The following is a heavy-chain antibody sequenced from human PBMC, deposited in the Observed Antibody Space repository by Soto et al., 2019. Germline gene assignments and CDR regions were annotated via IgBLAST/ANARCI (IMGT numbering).Heavy chain of an antibody. Sequence: SETLSLTCIVSGESISSSSYYWGWIRQPPGKGLEWIGSIYYSGRTYYNPSFKSRVTISIDTSKNQFSLKLSSVTATDTAVYYCARQRTTVVTQAYFNHWGQGALVTVSS. V-gene: IGHV4-39*01. CDR2: IYYSGRT. D-gene: IGHD2-21*02. J-gene: IGHJ4*02. CDR3: ARQRTTVVTQAYFNH. CDR1: GESISSSSYY.